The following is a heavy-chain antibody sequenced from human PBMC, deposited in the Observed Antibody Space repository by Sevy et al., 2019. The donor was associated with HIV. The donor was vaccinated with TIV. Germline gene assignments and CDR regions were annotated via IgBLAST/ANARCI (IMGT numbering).Heavy chain of an antibody. CDR1: GFNFNQYG. CDR2: IWYDGIKK. CDR3: ASAWGSFIDY. D-gene: IGHD3-16*01. V-gene: IGHV3-33*08. J-gene: IGHJ4*02. Sequence: GGSLRLSCAGSGFNFNQYGMHWVRQAPGKRLEWVAVIWYDGIKKYYSDSVKGRFSISRDDSKNTLSLQMTGLRPEDTALYYCASAWGSFIDYWGQGTLVTVSS.